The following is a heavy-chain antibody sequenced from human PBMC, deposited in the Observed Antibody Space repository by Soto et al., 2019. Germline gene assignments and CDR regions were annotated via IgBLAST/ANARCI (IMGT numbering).Heavy chain of an antibody. V-gene: IGHV4-59*01. J-gene: IGHJ4*02. CDR3: ARGPDGRLED. Sequence: QVQLQESGPGLVKPSETLSLTCTVSGGSISSYYWSWIRQPPGKGLEWIGYIYYSGSIHYNPSLKSRVAISGDTSKSQFSLKLSSVTAADTAVYYCARGPDGRLEDWGQGTLVTVSS. CDR1: GGSISSYY. D-gene: IGHD3-3*01. CDR2: IYYSGSI.